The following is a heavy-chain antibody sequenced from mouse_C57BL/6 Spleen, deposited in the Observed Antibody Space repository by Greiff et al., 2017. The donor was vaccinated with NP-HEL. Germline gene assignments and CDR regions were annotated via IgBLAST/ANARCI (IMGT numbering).Heavy chain of an antibody. CDR3: TRLSYYDYDGFAY. CDR2: IEHEDGAT. J-gene: IGHJ3*01. Sequence: VQLKESGAELVRPGASVKLSCTASGFNIKDYYMHWVKQRPEQGLEWMGRIEHEDGATEYAPKSQGTANMTADPTSTTAYLQLSSLTSEATAVYYCTRLSYYDYDGFAYWGQGTLVTVSA. CDR1: GFNIKDYY. D-gene: IGHD2-4*01. V-gene: IGHV14-1*01.